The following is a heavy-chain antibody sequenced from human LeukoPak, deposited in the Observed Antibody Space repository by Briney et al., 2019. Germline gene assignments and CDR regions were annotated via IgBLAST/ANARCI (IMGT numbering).Heavy chain of an antibody. CDR1: GFTFSSYS. CDR3: AGPIFGVVMNPFDY. CDR2: ISYDGNNK. D-gene: IGHD3-3*01. V-gene: IGHV3-30-3*01. Sequence: GGSLRLSGAASGFTFSSYSMHWVRQAPGKGLEWVAVISYDGNNKYYADSVKGRFTISRDNSKKKLYLQMNSLRAEDTAVYYCAGPIFGVVMNPFDYWGQGSLVTVSS. J-gene: IGHJ4*02.